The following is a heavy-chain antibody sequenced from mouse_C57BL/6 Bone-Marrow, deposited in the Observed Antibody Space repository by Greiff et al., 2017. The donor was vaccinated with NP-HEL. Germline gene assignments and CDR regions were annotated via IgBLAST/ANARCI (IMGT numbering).Heavy chain of an antibody. V-gene: IGHV5-6*01. Sequence: EVQGVESGGDLVKPGGSLKLSCAASGFTFSSYGMSWVRQTPDKRLEWVATISSGGSYTYYPDSVKGRFTISRDNAKNTLYLQMSSLKSEDTAMYYCARHERGFAYWGQGTLVTVSA. CDR1: GFTFSSYG. J-gene: IGHJ3*01. CDR2: ISSGGSYT. CDR3: ARHERGFAY.